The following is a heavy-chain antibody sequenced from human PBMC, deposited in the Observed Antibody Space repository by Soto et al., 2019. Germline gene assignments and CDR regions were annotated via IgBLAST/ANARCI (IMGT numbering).Heavy chain of an antibody. D-gene: IGHD3-3*02. CDR3: ARLPSRHLVDY. V-gene: IGHV4-39*01. J-gene: IGHJ4*02. Sequence: PSETLSLTCTVSGSSINGSGYYWSWIRQPPGKGLEWIGSMFYGVSTYYNPSLKSRVTVSVDTSKNQFSLNLRSVTAADTAVYYCARLPSRHLVDYWGQGTLVTVSS. CDR2: MFYGVST. CDR1: GSSINGSGYY.